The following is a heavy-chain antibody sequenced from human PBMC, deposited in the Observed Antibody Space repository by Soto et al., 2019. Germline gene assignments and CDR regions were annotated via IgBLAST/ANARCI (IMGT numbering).Heavy chain of an antibody. V-gene: IGHV4-39*01. CDR1: GCSISSSIYY. CDR3: VCIFSGGYGYGFYYYGMDV. J-gene: IGHJ6*02. CDR2: IYYSGST. Sequence: SETLSLTCPVSGCSISSSIYYWGWIRQPPGKGLEWIGSIYYSGSTYYNPSLKSRVTISVDTSKNQFSLKLSSVTAADTAVYYCVCIFSGGYGYGFYYYGMDVWGQGTTVTVSS. D-gene: IGHD5-18*01.